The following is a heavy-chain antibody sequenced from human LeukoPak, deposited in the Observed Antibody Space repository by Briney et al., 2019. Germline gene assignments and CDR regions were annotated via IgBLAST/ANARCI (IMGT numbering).Heavy chain of an antibody. V-gene: IGHV1-18*04. J-gene: IGHJ5*02. CDR3: ARATAYCSGGSCYLSWFDP. Sequence: ASVKVSCKASGYTFTSYYMHWVRQAPGQGLEWMGWISAYNGNTNYAQKLQGRVTMTTDTSTSTAYMELRSLRSDDTAVYYCARATAYCSGGSCYLSWFDPWGQGTLVTVSS. CDR2: ISAYNGNT. D-gene: IGHD2-15*01. CDR1: GYTFTSYY.